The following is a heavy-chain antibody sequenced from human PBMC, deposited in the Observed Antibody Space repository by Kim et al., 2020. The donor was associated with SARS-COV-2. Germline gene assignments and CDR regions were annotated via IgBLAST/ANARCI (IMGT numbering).Heavy chain of an antibody. J-gene: IGHJ5*02. CDR3: ARSQIVPKQLWFGELSGDP. CDR1: GDSVSINSAA. V-gene: IGHV6-1*01. Sequence: SQTLSLTCAISGDSVSINSAAWNWIRQSPSRGLEWLGRTYYRSKWYNDYAVSVKSRITINPDTSKNQFSLQLNSVTPEDTAVYYCARSQIVPKQLWFGELSGDPWGQGTLVTVSS. CDR2: TYYRSKWYN. D-gene: IGHD3-10*01.